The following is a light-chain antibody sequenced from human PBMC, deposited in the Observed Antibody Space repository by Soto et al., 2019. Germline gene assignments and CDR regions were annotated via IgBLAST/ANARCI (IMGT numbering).Light chain of an antibody. CDR2: KAS. CDR1: QTISSW. J-gene: IGKJ1*01. V-gene: IGKV1-5*03. Sequence: PMTQSPSTLSVSVGDRVTITCRASQTISSWLAWYQQKPGKAPKLLIYKASTLKSGVPSRFSGSGSGTEFTLTISSLQPDDFATYYCQQHSSYSVAFGRGTKVDIK. CDR3: QQHSSYSVA.